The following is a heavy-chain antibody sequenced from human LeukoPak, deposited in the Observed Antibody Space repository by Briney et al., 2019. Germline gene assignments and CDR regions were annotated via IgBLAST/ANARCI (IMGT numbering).Heavy chain of an antibody. CDR3: ASDFWSGYYTPMGVNY. Sequence: PGGSLRLSCAASGFTFSSYWMHWVRQAPGKGLVWVSRINSDGGSTSYADSVKGRFTISRDNAKNTLYLQMNSLRAEDTAVYYCASDFWSGYYTPMGVNYWGQGTLVTVSS. D-gene: IGHD3-3*01. CDR1: GFTFSSYW. J-gene: IGHJ4*02. CDR2: INSDGGST. V-gene: IGHV3-74*01.